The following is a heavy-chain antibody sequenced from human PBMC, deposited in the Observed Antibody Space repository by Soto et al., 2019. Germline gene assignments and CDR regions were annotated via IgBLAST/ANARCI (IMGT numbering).Heavy chain of an antibody. CDR2: IYHSGST. J-gene: IGHJ3*02. CDR3: ARYCGGGSCYLGAFDI. Sequence: SETLSLTCTVSGVSINSANWWTWVRXSPGKGLEWIGEIYHSGSTNFNPSLKSRVTISVDNSKNQFYLELTSVTAADTAVYYCARYCGGGSCYLGAFDIWGQGTMVTVSS. V-gene: IGHV4-4*02. CDR1: GVSINSANW. D-gene: IGHD2-15*01.